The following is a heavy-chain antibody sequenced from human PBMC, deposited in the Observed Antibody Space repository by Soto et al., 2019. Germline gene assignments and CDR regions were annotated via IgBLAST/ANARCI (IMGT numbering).Heavy chain of an antibody. CDR2: ISPNGEGI. Sequence: GGSLRRSCAASGFTLSSYGMSWVRQSPGKGLEWVSAISPNGEGIYYADSVRGRFTISRDTFKNTVFLHMDSLRAEDTAVYYCAKDRNYPRDCFHYWGQGTLVTVSS. D-gene: IGHD1-7*01. CDR1: GFTLSSYG. CDR3: AKDRNYPRDCFHY. J-gene: IGHJ4*02. V-gene: IGHV3-23*01.